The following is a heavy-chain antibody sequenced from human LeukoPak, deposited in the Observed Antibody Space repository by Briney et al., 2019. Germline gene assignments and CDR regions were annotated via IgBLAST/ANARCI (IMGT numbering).Heavy chain of an antibody. CDR3: ASRGDRRDPPLYY. D-gene: IGHD3-10*01. CDR1: GGSISSGGYS. J-gene: IGHJ4*02. Sequence: PSETLSLTCAVSGGSISSGGYSWSWIRQPPGKGLEWIGYIYHSGSTYYNPSLKSRVTISVDRSKNQFSLKLSSVTAADTAVHFCASRGDRRDPPLYYWGQGTLVTVSS. V-gene: IGHV4-30-2*01. CDR2: IYHSGST.